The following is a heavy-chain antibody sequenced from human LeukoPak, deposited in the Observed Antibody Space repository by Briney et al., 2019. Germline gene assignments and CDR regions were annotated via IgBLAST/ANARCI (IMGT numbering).Heavy chain of an antibody. CDR1: GVTFSNAW. J-gene: IGHJ4*02. D-gene: IGHD2-15*01. CDR3: ARQLGYCSDGSCYFDY. CDR2: IKSKTDGGTT. Sequence: RRSLRLSCAASGVTFSNAWMSWVRQAPGKGLEWVGRIKSKTDGGTTDYAAPVKGRFTISRDDSKNTLYLQMNSLRAEDTAVYYCARQLGYCSDGSCYFDYWGQGTLVTVSS. V-gene: IGHV3-15*01.